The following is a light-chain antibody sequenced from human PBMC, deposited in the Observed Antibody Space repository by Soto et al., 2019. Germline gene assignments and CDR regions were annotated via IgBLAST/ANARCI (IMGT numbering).Light chain of an antibody. CDR1: QSVGTN. CDR2: GAS. V-gene: IGKV3D-15*01. CDR3: QQYNDWTWT. Sequence: EVVLTQSPGTLSLSPGERDTLSCRASQSVGTNLAWYQQKPGQSPRLLMYGASTGATGIPARFSGSGSGTEFTLTISSLQSEDFAIYYCQQYNDWTWTFGQGTKVEIK. J-gene: IGKJ1*01.